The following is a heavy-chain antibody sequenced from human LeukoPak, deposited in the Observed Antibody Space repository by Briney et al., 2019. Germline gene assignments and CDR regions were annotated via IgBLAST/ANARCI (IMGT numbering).Heavy chain of an antibody. J-gene: IGHJ4*02. V-gene: IGHV7-4-1*02. D-gene: IGHD3-10*01. CDR1: GYTFTSYY. CDR2: INTNTGNP. Sequence: ASVKVSCKASGYTFTSYYMHWVRQAPGQGLEWMGWINTNTGNPTYAQGFTGRFVFSLDTSVSTAYLQISSLKAEDTAVYYCARDTGFSMVRGILFWGQGTLVTVSS. CDR3: ARDTGFSMVRGILF.